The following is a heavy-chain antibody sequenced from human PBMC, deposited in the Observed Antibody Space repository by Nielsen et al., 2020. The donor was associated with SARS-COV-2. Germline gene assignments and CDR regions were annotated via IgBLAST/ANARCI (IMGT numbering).Heavy chain of an antibody. CDR1: GFTFGSYW. V-gene: IGHV3-7*05. Sequence: GESLKISCAASGFTFGSYWMTWVRQAPGKGLEWVANIKEDGSERSYVDAVKGRFTISRDNAKNSLYLQMNNLRAEDTAVYYCASGSGSYYGFDYWGQGTLVTVSS. J-gene: IGHJ4*02. D-gene: IGHD1-26*01. CDR3: ASGSGSYYGFDY. CDR2: IKEDGSER.